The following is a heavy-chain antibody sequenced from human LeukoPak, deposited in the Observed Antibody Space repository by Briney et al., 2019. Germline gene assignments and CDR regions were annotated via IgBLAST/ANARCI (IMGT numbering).Heavy chain of an antibody. CDR1: GYTFTSYG. D-gene: IGHD3-3*01. J-gene: IGHJ5*02. Sequence: ASVKVSCKASGYTFTSYGISWVRQAPGQGLEWMGWISAYNGNTNYAQKLQGRVTMTTDTSTSTAYMELRSLRSDDTAVYYCARGSGVTIFGVAIRENWFDPWGQGTLVTVSS. CDR2: ISAYNGNT. V-gene: IGHV1-18*01. CDR3: ARGSGVTIFGVAIRENWFDP.